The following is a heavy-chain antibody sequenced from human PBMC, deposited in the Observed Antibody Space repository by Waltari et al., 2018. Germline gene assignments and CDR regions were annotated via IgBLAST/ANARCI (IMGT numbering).Heavy chain of an antibody. Sequence: QVQLVRSGAAVKTPGASVKVFCQVSGSTLTYLSIHWVRQAPGKGLEWMGGFDPEDGETIYAQKFQGRVTMTEDTSTDTAYMELSSLRSEDTAVYYCDLIRALAFDIWGQGTMVTVSS. D-gene: IGHD3-3*02. J-gene: IGHJ3*02. CDR1: GSTLTYLS. CDR3: DLIRALAFDI. CDR2: FDPEDGET. V-gene: IGHV1-24*01.